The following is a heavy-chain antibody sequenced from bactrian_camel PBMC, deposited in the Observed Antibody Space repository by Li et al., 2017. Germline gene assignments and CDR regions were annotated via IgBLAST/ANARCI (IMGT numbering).Heavy chain of an antibody. CDR2: IYTGAGST. J-gene: IGHJ6*01. V-gene: IGHV3S53*01. CDR1: GVTNFESITC. Sequence: HVQLVESGGGSVQIGGSLELSCAATGVTNFESITCMGWFRQAPGKEREAVAGIYTGAGSTKYADSVKGRFTISQDNAKNTVYLQMHSLKPEDTAVYYCAADHPWSRDSLPVPCLRLTDFGYWGQGTQVTVS. CDR3: AADHPWSRDSLPVPCLRLTDFGY. D-gene: IGHD5*01.